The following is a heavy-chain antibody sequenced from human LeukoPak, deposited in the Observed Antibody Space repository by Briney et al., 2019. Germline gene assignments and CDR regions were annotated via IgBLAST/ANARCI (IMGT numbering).Heavy chain of an antibody. D-gene: IGHD2-2*01. Sequence: ASVKVSCKASGYTFTSYDINWVRQATGQGLEWMGWMNPNSGNTGYAQKFQGRVTMTRNTSISTAYMELSSLRSEDTAVYYCARRKTYCSSTSCYAAGWFDPWGQGTLVTVSS. J-gene: IGHJ5*02. CDR2: MNPNSGNT. V-gene: IGHV1-8*01. CDR1: GYTFTSYD. CDR3: ARRKTYCSSTSCYAAGWFDP.